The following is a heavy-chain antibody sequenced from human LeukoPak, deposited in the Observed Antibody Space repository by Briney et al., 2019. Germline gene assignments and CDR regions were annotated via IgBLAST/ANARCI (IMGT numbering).Heavy chain of an antibody. J-gene: IGHJ4*02. V-gene: IGHV4-39*01. CDR3: ARHVGGDYGDYPDY. Sequence: PSETLSLTCTVSGASISSSSYSWGWVRQSPGEGLEWIGSIYYSGSTYYNPSLNRRVTISVDASKTQFSLKLSSVTAADTAVYYCARHVGGDYGDYPDYWGQGTLVTVSS. CDR2: IYYSGST. D-gene: IGHD4-17*01. CDR1: GASISSSSYS.